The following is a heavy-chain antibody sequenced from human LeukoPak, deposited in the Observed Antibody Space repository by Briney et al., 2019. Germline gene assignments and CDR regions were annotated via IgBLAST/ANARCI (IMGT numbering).Heavy chain of an antibody. J-gene: IGHJ5*02. D-gene: IGHD4-23*01. CDR3: AKHGYGGNWFDP. CDR1: GFTFSSYA. Sequence: PGGSLRLSCAASGFTFSSYAMHWVRQAPGKGLEWVAVISYDGSNKYYADSVKGRFTISRDNSKNTLYLQMNSLRAEDTAVYYCAKHGYGGNWFDPWGQGTLVTVSS. V-gene: IGHV3-30*04. CDR2: ISYDGSNK.